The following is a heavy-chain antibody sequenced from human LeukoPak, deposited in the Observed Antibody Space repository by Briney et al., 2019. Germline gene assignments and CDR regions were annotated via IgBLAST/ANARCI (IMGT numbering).Heavy chain of an antibody. V-gene: IGHV3-64*01. J-gene: IGHJ5*02. CDR1: GFTFSSYG. CDR3: AREDIAAAGGFDP. CDR2: ISSNGGST. D-gene: IGHD6-13*01. Sequence: GGTLRLSCAASGFTFSSYGMSWVRQAPGKGLEWVSAISSNGGSTYYANSVKGRFTISRDNSKNTLYLQMGSLRAEDMAVYYCAREDIAAAGGFDPWGQGTLVTVSS.